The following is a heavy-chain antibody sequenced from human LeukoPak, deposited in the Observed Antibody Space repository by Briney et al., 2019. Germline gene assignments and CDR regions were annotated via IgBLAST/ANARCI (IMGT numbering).Heavy chain of an antibody. Sequence: GGSLRLSCAASGFTFSNYWMSWVRQAPGKGLEWVANIKFDGSDKFYVDSVKGRFTISRDNAKNSLYLQMNSLRAEDTALYYCAKAGYHSSGWYGNFDYWGQGTLVTVSS. J-gene: IGHJ4*02. D-gene: IGHD6-19*01. CDR1: GFTFSNYW. V-gene: IGHV3-7*03. CDR2: IKFDGSDK. CDR3: AKAGYHSSGWYGNFDY.